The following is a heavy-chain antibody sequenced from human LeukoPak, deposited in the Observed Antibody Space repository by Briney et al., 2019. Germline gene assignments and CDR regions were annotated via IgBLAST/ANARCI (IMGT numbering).Heavy chain of an antibody. CDR3: ARDHSYYYLSFDY. CDR2: ISSISTYT. D-gene: IGHD3-10*01. CDR1: GFIFSNYG. Sequence: PGGSLRLSCAASGFIFSNYGMIWVRQAPGKGPEWVSSISSISTYTHYADSVKGRFTISRDNAKNSLYLQMNSLRAEDTAVYYCARDHSYYYLSFDYWGQGTLVTVSS. V-gene: IGHV3-21*01. J-gene: IGHJ4*02.